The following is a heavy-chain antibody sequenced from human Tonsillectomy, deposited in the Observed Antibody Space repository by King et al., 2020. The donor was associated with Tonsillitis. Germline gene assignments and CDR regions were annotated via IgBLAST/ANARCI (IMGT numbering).Heavy chain of an antibody. Sequence: QLVQSGAEVKKPGSSVKVSCKVSGDTFSNTISWVRQAPGEGLEWMGGMIPVFDRADYAQRFQGRVTITADKSTKTAYLELRTRRYEDTAVYYCARVAPQSDILAGYFDSWGQGTLVTVSS. CDR1: GDTFSNT. J-gene: IGHJ4*02. CDR3: ARVAPQSDILAGYFDS. CDR2: MIPVFDRA. V-gene: IGHV1-69*06. D-gene: IGHD3-9*01.